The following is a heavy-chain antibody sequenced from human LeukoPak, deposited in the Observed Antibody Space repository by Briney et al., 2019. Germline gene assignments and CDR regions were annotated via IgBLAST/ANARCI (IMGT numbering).Heavy chain of an antibody. CDR2: IYYSGST. Sequence: PSETLSLTCTVSGRSISSYYWSWIRQPPGKGLEWIGYIYYSGSTNYNPSLKSRVTISVDTSKNQFSLKLSSVTAADTAVYYCARDDRYYGMDVWGQGTTVAVSS. CDR3: ARDDRYYGMDV. CDR1: GRSISSYY. V-gene: IGHV4-59*01. J-gene: IGHJ6*02.